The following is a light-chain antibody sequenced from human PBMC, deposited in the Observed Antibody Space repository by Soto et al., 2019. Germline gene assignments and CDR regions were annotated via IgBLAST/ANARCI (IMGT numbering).Light chain of an antibody. CDR2: KAS. CDR3: QQYRSYPWT. Sequence: DLQMTQSPSTLSASVGDRVTITCRASQSISSWLAWYQQKPGKAPNLLIYKASSLQSGVPSRFSGSESGTEFTLTISSLQPDDFGTFYCQQYRSYPWTFGQGTKVEI. J-gene: IGKJ1*01. CDR1: QSISSW. V-gene: IGKV1-5*03.